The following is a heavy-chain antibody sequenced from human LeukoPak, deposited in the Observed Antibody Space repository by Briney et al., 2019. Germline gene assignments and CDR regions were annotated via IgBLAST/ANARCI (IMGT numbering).Heavy chain of an antibody. CDR3: ANCPYYYRDY. V-gene: IGHV3-23*01. CDR1: GFTFSSYA. D-gene: IGHD3-10*01. J-gene: IGHJ4*02. Sequence: GGSLRLSCAASGFTFSSYAMSWVRQAPGKGPEWVSAISGSGGSTYYADSVKGRFTISRDNSKNTLYLQMNSLRAEDTAVYYCANCPYYYRDYWGQGTLVTVSS. CDR2: ISGSGGST.